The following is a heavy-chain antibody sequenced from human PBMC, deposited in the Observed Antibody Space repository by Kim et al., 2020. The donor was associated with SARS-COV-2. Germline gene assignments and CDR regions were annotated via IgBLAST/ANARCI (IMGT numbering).Heavy chain of an antibody. J-gene: IGHJ6*02. Sequence: GGSLRLSCAASGFTFDDYAMHWVRQAPGKGLEWVSLISGDGGSTYYADSVKGRFTISRDNSKNSLYLQMNSLRTEDTALYYCAKDIGYSSSWYATANYYTYAMVAWGPGTTVTVSS. CDR1: GFTFDDYA. CDR2: ISGDGGST. D-gene: IGHD6-13*01. CDR3: AKDIGYSSSWYATANYYTYAMVA. V-gene: IGHV3-43*02.